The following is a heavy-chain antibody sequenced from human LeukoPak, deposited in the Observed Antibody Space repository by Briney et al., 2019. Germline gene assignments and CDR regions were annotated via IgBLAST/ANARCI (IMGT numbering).Heavy chain of an antibody. Sequence: ASVKVSCKASGGTFSSYAISWVRQAPGQGLEWMGRIIPIFGTANYAQKFQGRVTITTDESTSTAYMELSSLRSEDTAVYYCASGRAGLRYFDWLSDPFDYWGQGTLVTVSS. J-gene: IGHJ4*02. CDR1: GGTFSSYA. D-gene: IGHD3-9*01. V-gene: IGHV1-69*05. CDR2: IIPIFGTA. CDR3: ASGRAGLRYFDWLSDPFDY.